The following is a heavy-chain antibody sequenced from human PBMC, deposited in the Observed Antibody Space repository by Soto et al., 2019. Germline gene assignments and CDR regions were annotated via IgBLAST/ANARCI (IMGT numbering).Heavy chain of an antibody. V-gene: IGHV3-66*01. D-gene: IGHD3-10*01. Sequence: GGSLRLSCAASGFTVSSNYMSWVRQAPGKGLEWVSVIYSGGSTYYADSVKGRFTISRDNSKNTLYLQMNSLRAEDTAVYYCARDPASRGSGSYFYAFDIWGQGTMVTVSS. CDR1: GFTVSSNY. CDR3: ARDPASRGSGSYFYAFDI. CDR2: IYSGGST. J-gene: IGHJ3*02.